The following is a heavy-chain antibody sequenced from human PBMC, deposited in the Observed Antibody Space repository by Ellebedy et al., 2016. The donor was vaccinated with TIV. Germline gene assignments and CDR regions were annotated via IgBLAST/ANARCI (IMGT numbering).Heavy chain of an antibody. CDR3: ARDSDVTSHYDRLDS. D-gene: IGHD3-3*01. V-gene: IGHV3-7*01. J-gene: IGHJ4*02. CDR2: IKTDGSET. Sequence: PGGSLRLSCAAWGFSFSNFWMSWVRQAPGKGLEWVAHIKTDGSETYYVDSVKGRFTISRDDSKNTVYLQMNSLRAEDTAVYSCARDSDVTSHYDRLDSWGQGTLVTVYS. CDR1: GFSFSNFW.